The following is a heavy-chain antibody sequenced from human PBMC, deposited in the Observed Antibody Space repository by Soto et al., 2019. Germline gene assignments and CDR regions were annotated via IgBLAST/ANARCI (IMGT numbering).Heavy chain of an antibody. CDR3: ASTDYVAYYLDV. CDR1: GGSISSGYY. CDR2: IYYSGNT. D-gene: IGHD3-10*02. V-gene: IGHV4-31*03. Sequence: SETLSLTCSVSGGSISSGYYWTWIRQHPGKGLEWIGYIYYSGNTYYNPSLKSRVTISVDTSKNQFSLKLSSVTAADTAVYYCASTDYVAYYLDVWGQGSTVTVSS. J-gene: IGHJ6*03.